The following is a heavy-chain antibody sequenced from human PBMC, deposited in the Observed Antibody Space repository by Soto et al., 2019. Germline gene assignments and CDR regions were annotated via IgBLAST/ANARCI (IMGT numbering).Heavy chain of an antibody. D-gene: IGHD6-19*01. CDR3: ATGSSVWARLWDY. Sequence: EVQLLESGGGLVQPGGSLRLSCAASGFTFSTYAMSWVRQAPGQGLEWVSAIGSSGTPTYYADSVKGRFTVSSDNSKFTLFLQMNSLRVEDTAGYYCATGSSVWARLWDYRGQGPLVTVSS. J-gene: IGHJ4*02. CDR2: IGSSGTPT. V-gene: IGHV3-23*01. CDR1: GFTFSTYA.